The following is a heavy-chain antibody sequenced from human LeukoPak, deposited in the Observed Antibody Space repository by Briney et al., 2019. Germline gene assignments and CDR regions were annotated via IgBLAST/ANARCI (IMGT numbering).Heavy chain of an antibody. D-gene: IGHD5-12*01. Sequence: GGSLRLSCAASGFTFSSSVMTWVRQAPGKGLEWVSTIWGRGGTTYYADSVKGRFTISRDNSKNTLYLEMDSLTADDTAVYSCAKDPPSVVANAFHIWGQGTMVTVSS. CDR1: GFTFSSSV. CDR2: IWGRGGTT. V-gene: IGHV3-23*01. CDR3: AKDPPSVVANAFHI. J-gene: IGHJ3*02.